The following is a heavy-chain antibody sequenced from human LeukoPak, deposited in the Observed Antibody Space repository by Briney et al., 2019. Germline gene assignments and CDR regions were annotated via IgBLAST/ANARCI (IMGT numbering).Heavy chain of an antibody. CDR2: ISSNGGRT. CDR3: ARVGSGWYIDY. CDR1: GFTFSSYA. J-gene: IGHJ4*02. V-gene: IGHV3-64*01. D-gene: IGHD6-19*01. Sequence: GGSLRLSCAASGFTFSSYAMHWVRQAPGKGLEYVSAISSNGGRTYYANSVKGRITISRDNSKNTLYLQIVSLRAEDMAVYYCARVGSGWYIDYWGQGPLVTVSS.